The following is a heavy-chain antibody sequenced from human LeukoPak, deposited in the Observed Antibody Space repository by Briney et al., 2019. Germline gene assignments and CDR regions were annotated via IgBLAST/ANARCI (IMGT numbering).Heavy chain of an antibody. CDR3: TTVSDDYGVPNPVDY. V-gene: IGHV3-7*03. CDR1: GFTFSSYW. D-gene: IGHD4-17*01. J-gene: IGHJ4*02. Sequence: GGSLRLSCAASGFTFSSYWMSWVRQAPGKGLEWVASIKQDGSEKYYVDSVKGRFSISRDNAKNSLYLQMNSLKTEDTAVYYCTTVSDDYGVPNPVDYWGQGTLVTVSS. CDR2: IKQDGSEK.